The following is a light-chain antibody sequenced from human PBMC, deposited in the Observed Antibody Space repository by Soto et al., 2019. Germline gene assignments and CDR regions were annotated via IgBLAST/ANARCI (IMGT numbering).Light chain of an antibody. CDR1: SGSIASNY. V-gene: IGLV6-57*03. CDR2: EDN. J-gene: IGLJ3*02. Sequence: NFMLTQPHSVSESPGKTVTISYTRSSGSIASNYVQWYQQRPGSAPTTVIYEDNQRPSGVPDRFSGSIDSSSNSASLTISGLKTEDEADYSCQSYDSGNSWVFGGGTKLTVL. CDR3: QSYDSGNSWV.